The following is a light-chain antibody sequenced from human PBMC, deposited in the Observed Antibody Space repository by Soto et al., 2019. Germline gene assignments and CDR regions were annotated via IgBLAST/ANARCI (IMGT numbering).Light chain of an antibody. V-gene: IGLV1-44*01. CDR1: SSNIGSNP. CDR2: TNN. J-gene: IGLJ2*01. CDR3: AAWDDSLNAVV. Sequence: QSVLTQPPSASGTPGQRVTISCSGSSSNIGSNPVNWYQQLPGTAPQLLIYTNNQRPSGVPDRFSGSKSGTSASLAISGLQSEDETDYYCAAWDDSLNAVVFGGGTKLTVL.